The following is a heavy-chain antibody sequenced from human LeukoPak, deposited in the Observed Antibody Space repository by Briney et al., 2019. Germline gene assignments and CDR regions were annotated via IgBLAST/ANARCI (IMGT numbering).Heavy chain of an antibody. CDR3: ASYYYDSRGFDP. Sequence: SETLSLTCAVYGGSFSGYYWSWIRQPPGKGLEWIGEINHSGSTNYNPSLKSRVTISVDRSKNQFSLKLSSVTAADTAVYYCASYYYDSRGFDPWGQGTLVTVSS. V-gene: IGHV4-34*01. D-gene: IGHD3-22*01. CDR1: GGSFSGYY. J-gene: IGHJ5*02. CDR2: INHSGST.